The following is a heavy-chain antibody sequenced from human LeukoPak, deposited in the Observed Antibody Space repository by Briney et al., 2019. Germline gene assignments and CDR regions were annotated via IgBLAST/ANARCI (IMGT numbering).Heavy chain of an antibody. CDR1: GGSFSGYY. V-gene: IGHV4-34*12. D-gene: IGHD6-13*01. CDR3: ARFGSSTWYKGAFDI. CDR2: IVHRGNT. Sequence: SETLSLTCAVYGGSFSGYYWSWIRQPPGKGLEWIGEIVHRGNTKYNPSLKSRVTISVDTSKNQFSLNLTSVTAADTAVYYCARFGSSTWYKGAFDIWGQGTMVTVAS. J-gene: IGHJ3*02.